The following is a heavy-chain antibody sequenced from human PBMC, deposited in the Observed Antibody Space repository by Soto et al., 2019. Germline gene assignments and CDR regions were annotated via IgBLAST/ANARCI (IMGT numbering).Heavy chain of an antibody. CDR2: MNPNSGST. CDR1: GYTFTSYD. CDR3: ARDISGWYLAFDI. Sequence: ASVKVSCKASGYTFTSYDINWVRQATGQGLEWMGWMNPNSGSTGYAQKFQGRVTMTRNTSISTAYMELSSLRSEDTAVYYCARDISGWYLAFDIWGQGTMVTVSS. D-gene: IGHD6-19*01. V-gene: IGHV1-8*01. J-gene: IGHJ3*02.